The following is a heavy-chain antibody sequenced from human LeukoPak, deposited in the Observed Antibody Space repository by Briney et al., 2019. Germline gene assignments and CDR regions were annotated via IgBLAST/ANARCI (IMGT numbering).Heavy chain of an antibody. CDR2: ISHTSEYT. D-gene: IGHD6-13*01. CDR3: AKTRPLDSSSWSHGDY. CDR1: GFTFSSYT. V-gene: IGHV3-23*01. J-gene: IGHJ4*02. Sequence: GGSLRLSCAASGFTFSSYTMSWVRQAPGKGLEWVSAISHTSEYTYHADSVKGRFTISRDNSKNTLYLQMNSLRAEDTAVYYCAKTRPLDSSSWSHGDYWGQGTLVTVSS.